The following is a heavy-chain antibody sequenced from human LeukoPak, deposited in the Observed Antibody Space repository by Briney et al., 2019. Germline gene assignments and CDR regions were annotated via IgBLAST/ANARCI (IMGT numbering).Heavy chain of an antibody. CDR1: IGSFSGYY. D-gene: IGHD3-3*01. J-gene: IGHJ6*03. Sequence: SETLSLTCAVYIGSFSGYYWSWIRQPPGKGLEWIGEINHSGSTNYNPSLKSRVTISVDTSKNQFSLKLSSVTAADTAVYYCARLWSWGNYYYYYMDVWGKGTTVTVSS. V-gene: IGHV4-34*01. CDR3: ARLWSWGNYYYYYMDV. CDR2: INHSGST.